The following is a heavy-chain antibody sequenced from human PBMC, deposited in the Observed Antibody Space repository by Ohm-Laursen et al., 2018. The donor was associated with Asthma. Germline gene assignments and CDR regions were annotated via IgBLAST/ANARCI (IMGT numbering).Heavy chain of an antibody. Sequence: GSLRLSCSASGFTFSSYSMNWVRQAPGKGLEWVSSISSSSSYIYYADSVKGRFTISRDNAKNSLYLQMNSLRAEDTAVYYCAKDVITSGVRIDYWGQGTLVTVSS. J-gene: IGHJ4*02. V-gene: IGHV3-21*01. CDR3: AKDVITSGVRIDY. D-gene: IGHD2-8*01. CDR1: GFTFSSYS. CDR2: ISSSSSYI.